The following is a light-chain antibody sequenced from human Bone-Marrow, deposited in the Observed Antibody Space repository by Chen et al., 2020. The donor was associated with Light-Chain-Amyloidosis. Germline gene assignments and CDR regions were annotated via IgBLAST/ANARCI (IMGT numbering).Light chain of an antibody. Sequence: SYELTQPPSGSVSPGQTARITGSVDDLPTKYAYWYQQKPGQAPVLVIHRDTERPSGISERFSGSSSWTTATLTISGVQAEDEADYHCQSADSSGTYEVIFGGGTKLTVL. J-gene: IGLJ2*01. CDR1: DLPTKY. CDR3: QSADSSGTYEVI. CDR2: RDT. V-gene: IGLV3-25*03.